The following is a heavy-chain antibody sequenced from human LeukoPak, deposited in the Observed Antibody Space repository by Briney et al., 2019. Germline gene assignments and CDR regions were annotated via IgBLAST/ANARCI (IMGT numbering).Heavy chain of an antibody. CDR2: THPGDSRT. CDR1: GYSFTSQW. J-gene: IGHJ3*02. V-gene: IGHV5-51*01. Sequence: GESLKISCKGSGYSFTSQWIGWVRQMPGKGLEWVGITHPGDSRTRYSPSFQGQVTLSADKSISTAYLQWSSLKASDTAMYYCARREYYGSGSYGAFDIWGQGTMVTVCS. D-gene: IGHD3-10*01. CDR3: ARREYYGSGSYGAFDI.